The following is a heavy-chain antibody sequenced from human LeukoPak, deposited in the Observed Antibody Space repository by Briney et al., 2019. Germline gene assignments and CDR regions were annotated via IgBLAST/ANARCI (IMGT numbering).Heavy chain of an antibody. CDR1: GFTFSSYA. J-gene: IGHJ4*02. D-gene: IGHD6-13*01. Sequence: GGSLRLSCAASGFTFSSYAMSWVRQAPGKGLEWVSAISGSGGSTYYADSVKGRFIISRDNSKNTLYLQMNSLRAEDTAVYYCAKVQRYSSSWYLDYWGQGTLVTVSS. CDR2: ISGSGGST. CDR3: AKVQRYSSSWYLDY. V-gene: IGHV3-23*01.